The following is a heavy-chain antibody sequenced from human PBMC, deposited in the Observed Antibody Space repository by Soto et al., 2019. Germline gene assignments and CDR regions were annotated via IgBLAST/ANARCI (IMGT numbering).Heavy chain of an antibody. D-gene: IGHD3-3*01. CDR3: VKDHQSYYDFWSGYSVYFDY. Sequence: GGSLRLSCSASGFTFSSYAMHWVRQAPGKGLEYVSAISSNGGSTYYADSVKGRFTISRDNSKNTLYLQMSSLRAEDTAVYYCVKDHQSYYDFWSGYSVYFDYWGQGTLVTVSS. CDR2: ISSNGGST. CDR1: GFTFSSYA. J-gene: IGHJ4*02. V-gene: IGHV3-64D*08.